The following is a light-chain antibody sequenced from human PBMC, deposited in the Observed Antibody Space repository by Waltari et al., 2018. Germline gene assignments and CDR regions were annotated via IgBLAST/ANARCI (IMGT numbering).Light chain of an antibody. V-gene: IGLV1-40*01. J-gene: IGLJ3*02. CDR1: SSNIGAGFD. CDR3: QSYHISLSAYV. Sequence: QSVLTQPPSLSGAPGQRVTISCAGNSSNIGAGFDVHWYQQFPGSAPRLLSPVNNNRPSGVPDRFSASKSGTSASLAVSGLQAQDEADYYCQSYHISLSAYVFGGGTKLTVL. CDR2: VNN.